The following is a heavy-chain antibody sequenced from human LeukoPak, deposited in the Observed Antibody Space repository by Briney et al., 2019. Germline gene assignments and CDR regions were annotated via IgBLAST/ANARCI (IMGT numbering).Heavy chain of an antibody. Sequence: GGSLRLSCAASGFTFSNYAMSWVRQAPGKGLEWVSAISGSGGSTFYADSVKGRFTISRDNSKNTVYLQMDSLRAEDTATYYCAKTTTGYSSGRYPAWPIDYWGQGTLVTVSS. V-gene: IGHV3-23*01. J-gene: IGHJ4*02. D-gene: IGHD2-15*01. CDR2: ISGSGGST. CDR3: AKTTTGYSSGRYPAWPIDY. CDR1: GFTFSNYA.